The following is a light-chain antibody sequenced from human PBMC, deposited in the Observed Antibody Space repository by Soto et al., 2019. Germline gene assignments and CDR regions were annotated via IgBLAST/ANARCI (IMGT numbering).Light chain of an antibody. V-gene: IGKV1-27*01. CDR2: AAS. CDR3: QKYGSAPFT. Sequence: DIPMTQSPSSLSASVGDRVTITCRASQGISNYLAWYQQKSGKVPKLLIYAASTLQSGVPSRFSGSGSGTDFTLTIGSLQPEDVATYYCQKYGSAPFTFGPGTKVDIK. J-gene: IGKJ3*01. CDR1: QGISNY.